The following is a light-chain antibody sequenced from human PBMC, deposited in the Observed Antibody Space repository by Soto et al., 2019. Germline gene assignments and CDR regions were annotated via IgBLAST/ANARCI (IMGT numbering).Light chain of an antibody. CDR1: QSVSSY. CDR2: ATS. Sequence: EIVMTQSPATLSVSPGERASLSCRASQSVSSYLAWYQQKPGQTPRLLIYATSTRATGIPARFSGSGSGTEFTLTILSLQSADFACYYCQHYNNWPLTFGGGTKVEIK. J-gene: IGKJ4*01. CDR3: QHYNNWPLT. V-gene: IGKV3-15*01.